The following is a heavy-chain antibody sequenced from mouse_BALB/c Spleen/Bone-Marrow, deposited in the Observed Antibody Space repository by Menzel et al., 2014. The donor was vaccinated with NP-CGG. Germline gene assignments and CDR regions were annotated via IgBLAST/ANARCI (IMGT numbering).Heavy chain of an antibody. V-gene: IGHV5-12*02. CDR3: ARHLYGNCGAMDY. CDR1: GFTFSDYY. D-gene: IGHD2-1*01. J-gene: IGHJ4*01. CDR2: ISNGGGST. Sequence: EAQVVESGGGLVQPGGSLKLSCATSGFTFSDYYMYWVRQTPEKRLAWVAYISNGGGSTYYPDTVKGRFTISRDNAKNTLCLQMSRRKSEDTAMYYCARHLYGNCGAMDYRGQGTSVTVSS.